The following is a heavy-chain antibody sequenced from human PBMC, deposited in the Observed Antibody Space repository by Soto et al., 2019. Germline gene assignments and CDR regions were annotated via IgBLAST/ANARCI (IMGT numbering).Heavy chain of an antibody. Sequence: PGESLKISCKGSGYSFTSYWIGWVRQMPGKGLEWMGIIYPGDSDTRYSPSFQGQVTISADKSISTAYLQWSSLKASDTAMYYCARHLRDYYYDSTGYSHLDYWGQGTLVTVSS. CDR3: ARHLRDYYYDSTGYSHLDY. CDR1: GYSFTSYW. CDR2: IYPGDSDT. J-gene: IGHJ4*02. V-gene: IGHV5-51*01. D-gene: IGHD3-22*01.